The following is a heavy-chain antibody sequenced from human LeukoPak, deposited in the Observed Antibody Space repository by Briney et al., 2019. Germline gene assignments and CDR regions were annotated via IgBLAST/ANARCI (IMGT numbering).Heavy chain of an antibody. CDR3: ARDGGGVHYDFWSGYYTNFDY. J-gene: IGHJ4*02. CDR2: IYHSGST. D-gene: IGHD3-3*01. Sequence: PSETLSLTCTVSGYSISSGYYWGWIRQPPGKGLEWIGSIYHSGSTYYNPSLKSRVTISVDTSKNQFSLKLSSVTVADTAVYYCARDGGGVHYDFWSGYYTNFDYWGQGTLVTVSS. CDR1: GYSISSGYY. V-gene: IGHV4-38-2*02.